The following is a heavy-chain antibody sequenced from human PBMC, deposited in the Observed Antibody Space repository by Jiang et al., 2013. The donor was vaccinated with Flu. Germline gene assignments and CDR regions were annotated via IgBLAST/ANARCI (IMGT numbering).Heavy chain of an antibody. D-gene: IGHD2-21*01. Sequence: SCMASGDSLSSFAFTWVRQAPGHGLEWVGGIVPGLDVTKYAQNFQDRVTITADKSTTTTYMELRSLRSEDTAVYFCATEEVGMPTAEPFFTYKHMDVWGQGTTVSVS. CDR2: IVPGLDVT. CDR3: ATEEVGMPTAEPFFTYKHMDV. V-gene: IGHV1-69*10. CDR1: GDSLSSFA. J-gene: IGHJ6*02.